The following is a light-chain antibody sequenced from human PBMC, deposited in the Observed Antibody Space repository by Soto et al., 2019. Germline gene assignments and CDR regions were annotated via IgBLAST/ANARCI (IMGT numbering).Light chain of an antibody. Sequence: QSVLTQPASVSGSPGQSITISCTGTSSDVGAYNYVSWYQQHPGKAPKLMIYDVSNRPSGVSNRFSGSKSGNTASLTISGLQAEDEADYYCYSYTTSSTRAFGGGTKLTVL. CDR3: YSYTTSSTRA. J-gene: IGLJ2*01. V-gene: IGLV2-14*01. CDR2: DVS. CDR1: SSDVGAYNY.